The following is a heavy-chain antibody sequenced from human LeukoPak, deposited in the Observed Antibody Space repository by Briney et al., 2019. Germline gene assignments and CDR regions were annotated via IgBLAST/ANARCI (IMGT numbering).Heavy chain of an antibody. D-gene: IGHD4-11*01. CDR3: ARTVTKAGATSYYGMDV. V-gene: IGHV1-69*04. J-gene: IGHJ6*02. Sequence: SVKVSCKASGGTFSSYAISWVRQAPGQGLEWMGRIIPILGIANYAQKFQGRVTITADKSTSTAYMELSSLRSEDTAVYYCARTVTKAGATSYYGMDVWGQGTTITVSS. CDR1: GGTFSSYA. CDR2: IIPILGIA.